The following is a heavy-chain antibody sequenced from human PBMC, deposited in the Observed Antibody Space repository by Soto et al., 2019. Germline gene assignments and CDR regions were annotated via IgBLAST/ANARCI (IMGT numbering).Heavy chain of an antibody. CDR3: ARGSGPADYDFWSGYFSPPRYFDI. Sequence: SETLSLTCTASGGSISSGDYYWSWIRQPPGKGLEWIGYIYYSGSTYYNPSLKSRVTISVDTSKNQFSLKLSSVTAADTAVYYCARGSGPADYDFWSGYFSPPRYFDIWGRGTLVTVSS. CDR1: GGSISSGDYY. D-gene: IGHD3-3*01. J-gene: IGHJ2*01. V-gene: IGHV4-30-4*01. CDR2: IYYSGST.